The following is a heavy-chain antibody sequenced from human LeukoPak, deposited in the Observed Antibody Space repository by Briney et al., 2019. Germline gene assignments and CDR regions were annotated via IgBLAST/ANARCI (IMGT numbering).Heavy chain of an antibody. CDR1: GFTFSSYA. V-gene: IGHV3-30-3*01. CDR3: AKDLRVAVGRGYFDY. D-gene: IGHD6-19*01. CDR2: ISYDGSNK. Sequence: PGGSLRLSCAASGFTFSSYAMHWVRQAPGKGLEWVAVISYDGSNKYYADSVKGRFTISRDNSKNTLYLQMNSLRAEDTAVYYCAKDLRVAVGRGYFDYWGQGTLVTVSS. J-gene: IGHJ4*02.